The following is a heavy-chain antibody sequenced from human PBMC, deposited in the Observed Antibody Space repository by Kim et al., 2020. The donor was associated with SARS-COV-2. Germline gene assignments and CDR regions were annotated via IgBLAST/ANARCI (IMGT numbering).Heavy chain of an antibody. CDR2: ISYDGSNK. D-gene: IGHD5-18*01. V-gene: IGHV3-30-3*01. Sequence: GGSLRLSCAASGFTFSSYAMHWVRQAPGKGLEWVAVISYDGSNKYYADSVKGRFTISRDNSKNTLYLQMNSLRAEDTAVYYCARDGTRGYSFVPGSDGMDVWGQGTTVTVSS. J-gene: IGHJ6*02. CDR1: GFTFSSYA. CDR3: ARDGTRGYSFVPGSDGMDV.